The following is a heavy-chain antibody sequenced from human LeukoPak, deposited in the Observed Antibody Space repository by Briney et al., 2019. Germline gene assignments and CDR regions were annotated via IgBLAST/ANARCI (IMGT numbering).Heavy chain of an antibody. J-gene: IGHJ4*02. CDR3: ARHNYDSSGYYSRPYCFDY. V-gene: IGHV4-59*08. Sequence: SETLSLTCTVSGGSISSYYWSWIRQAPGKGLEWIGYIYYSGTTNYNPSLRSRVTISVDTSKNQFSLKLSSVTAADTAVYYCARHNYDSSGYYSRPYCFDYWGQGTLVTVSS. D-gene: IGHD3-22*01. CDR1: GGSISSYY. CDR2: IYYSGTT.